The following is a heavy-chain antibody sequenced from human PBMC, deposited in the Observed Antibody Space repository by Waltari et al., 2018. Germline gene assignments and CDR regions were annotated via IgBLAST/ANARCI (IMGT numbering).Heavy chain of an antibody. CDR1: GYSITSAYW. CDR2: IHYTGDT. Sequence: QVQLQESGPGLVKPSETLSLTCGVSGYSITSAYWWAWFRQPPGKGLEWIASIHYTGDTQYSPSLKGRVTISADKSKNAVSLRLTSVTAADTAVYYCAGHEWGLPGFWGQGTLVTVSS. CDR3: AGHEWGLPGF. J-gene: IGHJ4*02. V-gene: IGHV4-38-2*01. D-gene: IGHD1-26*01.